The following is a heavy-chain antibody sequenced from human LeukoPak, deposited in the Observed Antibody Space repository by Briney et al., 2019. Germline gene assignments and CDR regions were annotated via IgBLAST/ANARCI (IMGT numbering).Heavy chain of an antibody. CDR3: ARGLRGDYYYYMDV. D-gene: IGHD3-10*01. V-gene: IGHV1-69*06. CDR2: IIPIFGTA. CDR1: GGTFSSYA. Sequence: SVKVSCTASGGTFSSYAISWVRQAPGQGLEWMGGIIPIFGTANYAQKFQGRVTITADKSTSTAYMELSSLRSEDTAVYYCARGLRGDYYYYMDVWGKGTTVTVSS. J-gene: IGHJ6*03.